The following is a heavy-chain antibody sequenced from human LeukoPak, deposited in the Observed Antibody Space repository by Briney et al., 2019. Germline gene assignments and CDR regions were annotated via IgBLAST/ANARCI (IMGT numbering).Heavy chain of an antibody. CDR1: GGSISSGGYY. J-gene: IGHJ4*02. D-gene: IGHD3-10*01. V-gene: IGHV4-61*08. CDR3: ARLRVDVLLWFGDHPKGYFDY. Sequence: SQTLSLTCTVSGGSISSGGYYWSWIRQPPGKGLEWIGYIYYSGSTNYNPSLKSRVTISVDTSKNQFSLKLSSVTAADTAVYYCARLRVDVLLWFGDHPKGYFDYWGQGTLVTVSS. CDR2: IYYSGST.